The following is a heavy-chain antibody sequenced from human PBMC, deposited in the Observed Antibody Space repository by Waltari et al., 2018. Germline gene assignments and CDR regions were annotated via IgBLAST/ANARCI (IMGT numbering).Heavy chain of an antibody. J-gene: IGHJ6*02. Sequence: QVQLQQWGAGLLKPSETLSLTCAVYGGSFSGYYWSWIRQPPGKGLEWIGEINHSGSTNYNPSLKSRVTISVDTSKNQFSRKLSSVTAADTAVYYCARGRYSKFRYYYYGMDVWGQGTTVTGSS. CDR2: INHSGST. CDR3: ARGRYSKFRYYYYGMDV. D-gene: IGHD6-13*01. CDR1: GGSFSGYY. V-gene: IGHV4-34*01.